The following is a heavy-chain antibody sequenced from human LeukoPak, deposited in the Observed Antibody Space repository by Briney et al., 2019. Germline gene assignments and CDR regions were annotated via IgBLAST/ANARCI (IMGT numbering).Heavy chain of an antibody. CDR3: ASGGLPYYFDY. D-gene: IGHD2-15*01. CDR2: IYTSGST. CDR1: GGSISSYY. Sequence: SETLSLTCTVSGGSISSYYWSWIRQPAGKGLEWIGYIYTSGSTNYNPSLKSRVTISVDTSKNQFSLKLSSVTAADTAVYYCASGGLPYYFDYWGQGTLVTVSS. J-gene: IGHJ4*02. V-gene: IGHV4-4*09.